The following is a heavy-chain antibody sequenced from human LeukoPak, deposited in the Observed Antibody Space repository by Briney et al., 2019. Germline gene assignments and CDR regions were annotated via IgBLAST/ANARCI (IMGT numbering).Heavy chain of an antibody. CDR2: INPNGGGT. J-gene: IGHJ5*02. Sequence: ASVKVSCKASGYTFTGYYMHWVRQAPGQGLEWMGWINPNGGGTNYAQKFQGRVTMTRDTSISTAYMELSRLRSDDTAVYYCARDPSSGWYLGCFDPWGQGTLVTVSS. CDR3: ARDPSSGWYLGCFDP. D-gene: IGHD6-19*01. V-gene: IGHV1-2*02. CDR1: GYTFTGYY.